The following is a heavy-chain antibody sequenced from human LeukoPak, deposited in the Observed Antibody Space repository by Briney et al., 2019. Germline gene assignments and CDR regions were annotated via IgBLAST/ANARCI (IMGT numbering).Heavy chain of an antibody. J-gene: IGHJ4*02. CDR3: GRDLVDGVGAPGAY. CDR2: INTYNGNT. V-gene: IGHV1-18*01. D-gene: IGHD1-26*01. CDR1: VYTFTNYG. Sequence: ASVKVSCKASVYTFTNYGITWMRQAPAQGLEWMGWINTYNGNTNYAQKLQGRVTITTDTSTRTAYMELRSLRSDDTAVFYCGRDLVDGVGAPGAYWGQGALVTVSS.